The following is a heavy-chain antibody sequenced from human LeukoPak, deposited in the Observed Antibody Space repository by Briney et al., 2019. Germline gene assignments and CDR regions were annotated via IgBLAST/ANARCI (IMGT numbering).Heavy chain of an antibody. J-gene: IGHJ4*02. CDR2: ISSSGST. D-gene: IGHD6-13*01. CDR3: AREVKQHPDYYFDY. V-gene: IGHV4-59*01. Sequence: SETLSLTCTVSGGSINNYYWSWIRQPPGKGLEWIGYISSSGSTNYNPSLKSRVTTSVDTSKNQFSLKMSSVTTADTAVYYCAREVKQHPDYYFDYWGQGTLVTVSS. CDR1: GGSINNYY.